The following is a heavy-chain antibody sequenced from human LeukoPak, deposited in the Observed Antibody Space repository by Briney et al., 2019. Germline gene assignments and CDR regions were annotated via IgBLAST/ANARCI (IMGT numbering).Heavy chain of an antibody. J-gene: IGHJ4*02. D-gene: IGHD6-19*01. V-gene: IGHV3-9*01. CDR3: AKVRGTYSSGYFFDY. Sequence: GGSLRLSCAASGFTFDNYAMHWVRQAARKRLEGLSIISWNSGYIGYADSVKGRFTISRDNAKKSLDLQMNSLRAEDTAFYYCAKVRGTYSSGYFFDYWGQGTLVTVSP. CDR2: ISWNSGYI. CDR1: GFTFDNYA.